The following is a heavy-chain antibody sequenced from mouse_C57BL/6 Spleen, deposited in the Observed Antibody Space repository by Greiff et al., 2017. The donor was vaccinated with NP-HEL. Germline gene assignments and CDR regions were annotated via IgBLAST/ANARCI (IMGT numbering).Heavy chain of an antibody. Sequence: QVQLKQPGAELVMPGASVKLSCKASGYTFTSYWMHWVKQRPGQGLEWIGEIDPSDSYTNYNQQFKGKSTLTVDKSSSTAYMQLSSLTSEDSAVYYCARSGLYFDVWGTGTTVTVSS. D-gene: IGHD1-3*01. V-gene: IGHV1-69*01. CDR1: GYTFTSYW. CDR3: ARSGLYFDV. J-gene: IGHJ1*03. CDR2: IDPSDSYT.